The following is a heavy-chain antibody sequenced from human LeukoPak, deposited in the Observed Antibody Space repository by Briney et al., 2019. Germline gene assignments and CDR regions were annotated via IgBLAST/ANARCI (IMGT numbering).Heavy chain of an antibody. D-gene: IGHD3-9*01. CDR1: GFTFNTYA. Sequence: GSLGLSCAASGFTFNTYAMNWVRQAPGEGLGWVSAIIGSGDSTYYADSVKGRFTISRDNSKNTLYLQMNSLRAEDTAVYYCAKDQVYYYDISSALEYWGQGTLVTVSS. CDR3: AKDQVYYYDISSALEY. V-gene: IGHV3-23*01. CDR2: IIGSGDST. J-gene: IGHJ4*02.